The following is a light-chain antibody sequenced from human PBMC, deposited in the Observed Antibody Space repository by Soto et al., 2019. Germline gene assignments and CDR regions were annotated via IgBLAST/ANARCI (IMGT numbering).Light chain of an antibody. CDR2: EGG. V-gene: IGLV2-14*01. Sequence: QSVLTQPASVSGSPGQSITISCTGTSSDVGGYNYVSWYQQHPGKAPKLIIYEGGKRASGVSNRFSGSKSGNTASLTISGLQAEDEADYYCCSFALRSTVIFGGGTKLTVL. CDR3: CSFALRSTVI. J-gene: IGLJ2*01. CDR1: SSDVGGYNY.